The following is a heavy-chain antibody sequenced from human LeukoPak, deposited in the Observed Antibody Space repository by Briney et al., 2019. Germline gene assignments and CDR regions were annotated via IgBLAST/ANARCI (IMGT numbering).Heavy chain of an antibody. CDR2: IKQGGSEK. V-gene: IGHV3-7*01. D-gene: IGHD6-13*01. CDR3: ATDLGSSRPNF. CDR1: EFSFSTYW. J-gene: IGHJ4*02. Sequence: PGGSLRLSCAASEFSFSTYWMCWVRQAPGKGLEWVANIKQGGSEKNYVDSAKGRFAISRDNAKSSLHLQMNSLRAEDTAVYYCATDLGSSRPNFWGQGILVTVSS.